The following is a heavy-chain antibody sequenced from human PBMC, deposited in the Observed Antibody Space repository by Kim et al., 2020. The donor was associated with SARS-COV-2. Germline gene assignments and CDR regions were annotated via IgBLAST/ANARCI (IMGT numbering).Heavy chain of an antibody. CDR3: AGIAAAGNFDY. D-gene: IGHD6-13*01. J-gene: IGHJ4*02. CDR2: ISSSGSTI. CDR1: GFTFSSYE. V-gene: IGHV3-48*03. Sequence: GGSLRLSCAASGFTFSSYEMNWVRQAPGKGLEWVSYISSSGSTIYYADSVKGRFTISRDNAKNSLYLQMNSLRAEDTAVYYCAGIAAAGNFDYWGQGTLVTVSS.